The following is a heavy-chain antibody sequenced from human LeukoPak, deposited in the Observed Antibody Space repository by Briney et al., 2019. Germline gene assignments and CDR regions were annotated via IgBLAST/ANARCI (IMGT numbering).Heavy chain of an antibody. Sequence: GGSLRLSCAASGFTVSSNYMSWVRQARGKGLELVSVIYSGGSTYYADSVKGRFTISRDNSKNTLYLQMNSLRAEDTAVYYCARGDCGGDCSFADWGQGTLVTVSS. CDR2: IYSGGST. J-gene: IGHJ4*02. CDR1: GFTVSSNY. D-gene: IGHD2-21*02. CDR3: ARGDCGGDCSFAD. V-gene: IGHV3-66*01.